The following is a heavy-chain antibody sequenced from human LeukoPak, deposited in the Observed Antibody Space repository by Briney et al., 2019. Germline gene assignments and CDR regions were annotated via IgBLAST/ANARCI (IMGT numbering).Heavy chain of an antibody. CDR2: IWYDGSNK. D-gene: IGHD4-17*01. Sequence: PGGSLRLSCAASGFTFSSYAMSWVRQAPGKGLEWVAVIWYDGSNKYYADSVKGRFTISRDNSKNTLYLQMNSLRAEDTAVYYCARAYDFDYWGQGTLVTVSS. V-gene: IGHV3-33*08. J-gene: IGHJ4*02. CDR3: ARAYDFDY. CDR1: GFTFSSYA.